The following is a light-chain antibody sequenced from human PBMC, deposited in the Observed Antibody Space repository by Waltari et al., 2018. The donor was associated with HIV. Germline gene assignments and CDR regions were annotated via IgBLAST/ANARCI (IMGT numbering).Light chain of an antibody. CDR3: SSYTSSRTVV. J-gene: IGLJ2*01. Sequence: QSALTQPASVSGSPGQSITLSCTGASSAVGRYNYVSWYQHHPGKAPKLIIYDVSNRPSGGSNRFSGSKSGTTASLTISGLQAEDEADYYCSSYTSSRTVVFGGGTKLTVL. CDR1: SSAVGRYNY. CDR2: DVS. V-gene: IGLV2-14*03.